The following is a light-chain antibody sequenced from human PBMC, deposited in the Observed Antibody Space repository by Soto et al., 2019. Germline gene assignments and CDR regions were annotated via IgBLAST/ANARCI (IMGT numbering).Light chain of an antibody. J-gene: IGLJ2*01. Sequence: QSVLAQPPSASGTPGQRITISCSGSTSNIGSNLASWYQQLPGMAPKLLIYNDNQGPSGVPDRFSGSKSGTSASLAISGLRSEDEADYDCAAWDDTLGGVIFGGGTKVTVL. CDR1: TSNIGSNL. CDR3: AAWDDTLGGVI. V-gene: IGLV1-47*02. CDR2: NDN.